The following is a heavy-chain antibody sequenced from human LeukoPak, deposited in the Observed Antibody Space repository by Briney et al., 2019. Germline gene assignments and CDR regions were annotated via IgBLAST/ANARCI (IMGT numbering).Heavy chain of an antibody. V-gene: IGHV1-69*13. CDR2: IIPIFGTA. CDR1: GGTFSSYA. CDR3: ARTYSSSWRDAFDI. Sequence: SVKVSCKASGGTFSSYAISWVRQAPGRGLEWMGGIIPIFGTANYAQKFQGRVTITADESTSTAYMELSSLRSEDTAVYYCARTYSSSWRDAFDIWGQGTMVTVSS. D-gene: IGHD6-6*01. J-gene: IGHJ3*02.